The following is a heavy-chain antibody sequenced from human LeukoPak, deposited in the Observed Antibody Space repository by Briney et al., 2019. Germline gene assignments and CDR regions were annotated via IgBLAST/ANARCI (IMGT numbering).Heavy chain of an antibody. V-gene: IGHV1-2*06. Sequence: ASVKVSCKASGYTFTGYYMHWVRQTPGQGLEWMGRINPNSGGTNYAQKFQGRVTMTRDTSISTAYMELSRLRSDDTAVYYCARGDYYYYYMDVWGKGTTVTVS. CDR1: GYTFTGYY. J-gene: IGHJ6*03. CDR2: INPNSGGT. CDR3: ARGDYYYYYMDV.